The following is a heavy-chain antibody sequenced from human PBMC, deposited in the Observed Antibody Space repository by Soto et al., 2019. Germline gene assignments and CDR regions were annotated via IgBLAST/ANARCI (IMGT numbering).Heavy chain of an antibody. CDR3: ATIPSHYYYYSMDV. J-gene: IGHJ6*02. CDR1: GFTFTSFG. Sequence: QVPLVQAGAEVKKPGASVKASFKASGFTFTSFGIPLGPQAPGQRTELPGWINAGNGNTKYSQKFQGRVTITRDTSARTAYMELSSLRSQDTAVYYCATIPSHYYYYSMDVWGQGTTVTVSS. V-gene: IGHV1-3*01. CDR2: INAGNGNT. D-gene: IGHD2-2*02.